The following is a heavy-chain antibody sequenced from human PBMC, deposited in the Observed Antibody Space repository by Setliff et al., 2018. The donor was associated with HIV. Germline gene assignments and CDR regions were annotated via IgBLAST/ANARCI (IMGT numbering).Heavy chain of an antibody. Sequence: PSETLSLTCTVSNDSINYQYWAWIRQPPGKGLEWIGSIYYSGNTNYNPSLKSRVTISIDTSKSQFSLKLTSVSAADTAMYYCARGRRRSSTPYYFDHWGQGTLVTV. CDR1: NDSINYQY. CDR2: IYYSGNT. V-gene: IGHV4-59*11. CDR3: ARGRRRSSTPYYFDH. J-gene: IGHJ4*02.